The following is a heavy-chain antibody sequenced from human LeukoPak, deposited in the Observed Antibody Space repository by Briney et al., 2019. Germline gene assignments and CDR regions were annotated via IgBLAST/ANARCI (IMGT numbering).Heavy chain of an antibody. CDR3: ARAPAPEGTDY. CDR2: INPNSGGT. V-gene: IGHV1-2*02. J-gene: IGHJ4*02. D-gene: IGHD1-1*01. CDR1: GYTFTGYY. Sequence: ASVKVSCKASGYTFTGYYMYWVRQAPGQGLEWMGWINPNSGGTSYAQKLQGRVTMTRDTSITTAYMELSSLRSDDTAVYFCARAPAPEGTDYWGQGTLVTVSS.